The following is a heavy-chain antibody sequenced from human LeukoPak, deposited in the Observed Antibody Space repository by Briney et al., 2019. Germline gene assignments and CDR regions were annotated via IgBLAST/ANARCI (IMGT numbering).Heavy chain of an antibody. CDR3: AKDDGCSGGSCFDY. CDR1: GFTFSSYW. CDR2: INSDGSST. J-gene: IGHJ4*02. Sequence: GGSLRLSCAASGFTFSSYWMHWVRQAPGKGLLWVSRINSDGSSTSYADSVKGRFTISRDNAKNSLYLQMNSLRAEDTALYYCAKDDGCSGGSCFDYWGQGTLVTVSS. V-gene: IGHV3-74*01. D-gene: IGHD2-15*01.